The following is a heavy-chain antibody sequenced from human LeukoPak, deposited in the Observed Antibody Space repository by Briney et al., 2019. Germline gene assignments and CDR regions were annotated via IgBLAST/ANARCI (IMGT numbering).Heavy chain of an antibody. J-gene: IGHJ4*02. D-gene: IGHD1-26*01. V-gene: IGHV1-8*01. CDR1: GYTFTSYD. Sequence: GASVKVSCKASGYTFTSYDINWVRQATGQGLEWMGWMNPNSGNTGYAQKLQGRVTMTSDTSTSTVYMELRSLKSEDTAVYYCARRVGATPFDLWGQGTLVTVSS. CDR3: ARRVGATPFDL. CDR2: MNPNSGNT.